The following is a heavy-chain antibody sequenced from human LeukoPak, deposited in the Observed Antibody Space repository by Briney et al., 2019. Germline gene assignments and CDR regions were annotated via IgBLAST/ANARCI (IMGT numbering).Heavy chain of an antibody. CDR1: GWSFNDHY. Sequence: PSETLSLTCAVYGWSFNDHYWNWIRQPPGKGLEWIGEINARGYTNFNPSLKSRVTIPVDTSKNQFSLTLRSMIAADTAVYYCARGQVPAARGHNWFDPWGQGTLVTVSS. CDR3: ARGQVPAARGHNWFDP. CDR2: INARGYT. V-gene: IGHV4-34*01. D-gene: IGHD2-2*01. J-gene: IGHJ5*02.